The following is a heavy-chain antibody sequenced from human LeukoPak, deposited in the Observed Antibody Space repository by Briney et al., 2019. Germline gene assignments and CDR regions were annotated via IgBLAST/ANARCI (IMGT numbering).Heavy chain of an antibody. CDR3: ARYLPYDSSGYYPYSYNYYYMDV. Sequence: GGSLRLSCAASGFTFSSYEMNWVRQAPGKGLEWVSYISSSGSTIYYADSVKGRFIISRDNARNSLYLQMNSLRAEDTAVYYCARYLPYDSSGYYPYSYNYYYMDVWGKGTTVTVSS. D-gene: IGHD3-22*01. J-gene: IGHJ6*03. CDR2: ISSSGSTI. V-gene: IGHV3-48*03. CDR1: GFTFSSYE.